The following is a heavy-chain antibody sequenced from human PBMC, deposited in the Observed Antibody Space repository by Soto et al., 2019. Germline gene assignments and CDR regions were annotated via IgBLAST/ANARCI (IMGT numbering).Heavy chain of an antibody. CDR2: IYYSGST. CDR1: GGSISSYY. J-gene: IGHJ4*02. Sequence: PSETLSLTCTVSGGSISSYYWSWIRQPPGKGLEWIGYIYYSGSTNYNPSLKSRVTISVDTSKNQFSLKLSSVTAADTAVYYCARAGLVTMVRGVIPYIFDYWGQGTLVTVSS. CDR3: ARAGLVTMVRGVIPYIFDY. D-gene: IGHD3-10*01. V-gene: IGHV4-59*01.